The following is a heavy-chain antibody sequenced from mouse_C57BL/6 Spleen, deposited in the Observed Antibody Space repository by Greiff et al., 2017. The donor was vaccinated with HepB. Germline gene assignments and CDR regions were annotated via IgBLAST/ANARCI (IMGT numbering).Heavy chain of an antibody. V-gene: IGHV1-15*01. J-gene: IGHJ4*01. CDR1: GYTFTDYE. CDR3: TRETGTRAMDY. D-gene: IGHD4-1*01. Sequence: QVHVKQSGAELVRPGASVTLSCKASGYTFTDYEMHWVKQTPVHGLEWIGAIDPETGGTAYNQKFKGKAILTADKSSSTAYMELRSLTSEDSAVYYCTRETGTRAMDYWGQGTSVTVSS. CDR2: IDPETGGT.